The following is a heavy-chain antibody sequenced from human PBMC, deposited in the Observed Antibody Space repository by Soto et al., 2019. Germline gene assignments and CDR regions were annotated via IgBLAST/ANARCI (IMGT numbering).Heavy chain of an antibody. CDR1: GGSFSGYY. V-gene: IGHV4-34*01. CDR2: INHSGST. Sequence: SETLSLTCAVYGGSFSGYYWSWFRQPPGKGLEWIGEINHSGSTNYNPSLKSRVTISVDTSKNQFSLKLSSVTAADTAVYYCARVRRGGARYYYYGMDVWGQGTTVTVSS. CDR3: ARVRRGGARYYYYGMDV. D-gene: IGHD3-16*01. J-gene: IGHJ6*02.